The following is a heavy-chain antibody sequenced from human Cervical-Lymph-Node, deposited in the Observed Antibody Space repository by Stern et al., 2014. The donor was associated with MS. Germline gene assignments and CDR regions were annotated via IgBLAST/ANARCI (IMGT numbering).Heavy chain of an antibody. J-gene: IGHJ3*02. Sequence: QVQLMQSGPGLVKPSETLSLTCTVSGGSVSSGSYYWSWIRQPPGKGLEWIGYIYYSGSTNYNPSLKSRVTISVDTSKNQFSLKLSSVTAADTAVYYCARAEDAFDIWGQGTMVTVSS. CDR1: GGSVSSGSYY. CDR3: ARAEDAFDI. CDR2: IYYSGST. V-gene: IGHV4-61*01.